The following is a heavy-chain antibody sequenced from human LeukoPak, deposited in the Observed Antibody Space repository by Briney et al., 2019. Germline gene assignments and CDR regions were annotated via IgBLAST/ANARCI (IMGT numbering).Heavy chain of an antibody. J-gene: IGHJ6*03. CDR1: GFTFSSYE. CDR2: IRYDGTEK. V-gene: IGHV3-30*02. CDR3: AKGYDYYLDV. Sequence: PGGSLRLSCAASGFTFSSYEMNWVRQAPGKGLEWVAFIRYDGTEKYYADAVKGRFTISRDNSKNTLNLQMNSLRPEDTAVYYCAKGYDYYLDVWGTGTTVTSSS.